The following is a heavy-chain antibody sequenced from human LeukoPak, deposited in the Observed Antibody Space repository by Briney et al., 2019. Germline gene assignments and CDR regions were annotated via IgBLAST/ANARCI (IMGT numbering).Heavy chain of an antibody. CDR1: GDSINSLDL. Sequence: PSETLSLTCTVSGDSINSLDLWSWVRQPPGKGLEWIGEMYLSGTTHSNPSVKSRVTISIDKSKNQFFLNLSSVTAADTAVYYCAGLVGRYSSGLYHYYFDYWGQGTLVTVSS. J-gene: IGHJ4*02. CDR2: MYLSGTT. V-gene: IGHV4-4*02. CDR3: AGLVGRYSSGLYHYYFDY. D-gene: IGHD3-22*01.